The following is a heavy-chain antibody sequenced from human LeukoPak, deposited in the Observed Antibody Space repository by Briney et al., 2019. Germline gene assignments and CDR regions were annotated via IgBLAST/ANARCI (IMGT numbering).Heavy chain of an antibody. CDR1: GFTFSSYG. CDR3: AKDLATVTTGDDGYYYYGMDV. J-gene: IGHJ6*02. V-gene: IGHV3-30*18. Sequence: PGGSLRLSCAASGFTFSSYGMHGVRQAPGKGLEGVAVISYDGSNKYYADSVKGRFTISRDNSKNTLYLQMNSLRAEDTAVYYCAKDLATVTTGDDGYYYYGMDVWGQGTTVTVSS. D-gene: IGHD4-17*01. CDR2: ISYDGSNK.